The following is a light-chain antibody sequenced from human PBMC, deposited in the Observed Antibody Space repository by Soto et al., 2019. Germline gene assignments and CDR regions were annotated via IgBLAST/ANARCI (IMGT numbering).Light chain of an antibody. CDR2: GAS. CDR1: QRISGF. V-gene: IGKV1-39*01. Sequence: DIEMTQSPSSLSASVGDRVTITCRASQRISGFLNWYQQKPGKAPRLLIYGASNLQSGVPSRFSARGYGTDFTLTIRSLQPADVATYYCQQSYRSPRITFGQGTRLDIK. CDR3: QQSYRSPRIT. J-gene: IGKJ5*01.